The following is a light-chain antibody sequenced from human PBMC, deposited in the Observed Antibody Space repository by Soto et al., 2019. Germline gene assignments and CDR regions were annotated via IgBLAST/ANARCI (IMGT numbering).Light chain of an antibody. V-gene: IGLV1-44*01. CDR1: NSNIGRST. Sequence: QSVLTQPPSASGTPGQRVTISCSGSNSNIGRSTVNWYQQLPGTAPKLLIYTNTERPSGVPDRFSGSRSGTSASLAITGLQADDEAYYYCASWDERLNGYMIFGGATKLTVL. CDR3: ASWDERLNGYMI. CDR2: TNT. J-gene: IGLJ2*01.